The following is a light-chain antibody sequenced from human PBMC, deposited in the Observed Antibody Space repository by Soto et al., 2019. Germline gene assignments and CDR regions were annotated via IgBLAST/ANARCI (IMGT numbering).Light chain of an antibody. CDR3: SSYTSSSTVV. V-gene: IGLV2-14*01. J-gene: IGLJ2*01. Sequence: QSVLTQPASVSGSPGQSITISCTGTSSDVGSYIYVSWYQQHPGKAPKLMIYDVSNRPSGVSNRFSGSKSGNTASLTISGLQAEDEADYYCSSYTSSSTVVFGGGTQLTVL. CDR1: SSDVGSYIY. CDR2: DVS.